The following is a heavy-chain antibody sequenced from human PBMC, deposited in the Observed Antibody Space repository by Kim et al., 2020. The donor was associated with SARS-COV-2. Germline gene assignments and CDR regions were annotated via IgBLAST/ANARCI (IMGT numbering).Heavy chain of an antibody. J-gene: IGHJ6*02. CDR3: ARASGWDYYYYGMDV. D-gene: IGHD3-10*01. CDR1: GFTFSSYS. V-gene: IGHV3-21*01. Sequence: GGSLRLSCAASGFTFSSYSMNWVRQAPGKGLEWVSSISSSSSYIYYADSVKGRFTISRDNAKNSLYLQMNSLRAEDTAVYYCARASGWDYYYYGMDVWGQGTTVTVSS. CDR2: ISSSSSYI.